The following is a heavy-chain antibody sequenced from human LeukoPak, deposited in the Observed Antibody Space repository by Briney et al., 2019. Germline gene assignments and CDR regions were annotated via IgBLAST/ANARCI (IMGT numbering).Heavy chain of an antibody. J-gene: IGHJ4*02. CDR2: ISSSSTI. V-gene: IGHV3-48*04. CDR3: ARGYSNYEYYFDY. D-gene: IGHD4-11*01. Sequence: GGSLRLSCAASGFTFSSYSMNWVRQAPGKGLEWVSYISSSSTIYYADSVKGRFTISRDNAKNSLYLQMNSLRAEDTAVYYCARGYSNYEYYFDYWGQGTLVTVSS. CDR1: GFTFSSYS.